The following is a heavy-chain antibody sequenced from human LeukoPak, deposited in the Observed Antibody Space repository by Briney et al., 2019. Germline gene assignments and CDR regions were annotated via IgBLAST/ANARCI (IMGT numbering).Heavy chain of an antibody. Sequence: TGGSLRLSCSASGFTFSSFAMHWVRQAPGRGLEWVAAISYHGSNTYYADSVKGRFTISRDNSKNTLYLQMNSLRAEDTAVYYCARDGEFSYFDYWGQGTLVTASS. J-gene: IGHJ4*02. CDR1: GFTFSSFA. CDR3: ARDGEFSYFDY. CDR2: ISYHGSNT. V-gene: IGHV3-30*04. D-gene: IGHD3-10*01.